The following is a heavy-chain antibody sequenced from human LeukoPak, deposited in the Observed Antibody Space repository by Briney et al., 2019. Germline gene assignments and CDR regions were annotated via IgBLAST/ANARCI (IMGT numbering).Heavy chain of an antibody. Sequence: PSETLSLTCTVSGGSISSYYWSWIRQPPGKGLEWIGYIYYSGSTNYNPSLKSRVTISVDTSKNQFSLKLSSVTAADTAVYYCARDLGGHYFDYWGQGTLVTVSS. V-gene: IGHV4-59*01. J-gene: IGHJ4*02. CDR3: ARDLGGHYFDY. CDR2: IYYSGST. CDR1: GGSISSYY. D-gene: IGHD4-23*01.